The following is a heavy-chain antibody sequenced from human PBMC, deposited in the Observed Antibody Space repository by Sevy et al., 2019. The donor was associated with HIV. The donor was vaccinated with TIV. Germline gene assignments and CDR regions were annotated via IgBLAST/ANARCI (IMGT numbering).Heavy chain of an antibody. V-gene: IGHV1-2*02. D-gene: IGHD2-2*01. Sequence: ASVKVSCKASGYTFSGHYMHWVRQAPGQGLEWMGWINANNGGTNYAQKFQGRVTMIRDKSIDTAYLELSSLTSDVTGVYYCVRDVGYCSRTDCSYNYFDPWGQGTRVTVSS. CDR1: GYTFSGHY. J-gene: IGHJ5*02. CDR3: VRDVGYCSRTDCSYNYFDP. CDR2: INANNGGT.